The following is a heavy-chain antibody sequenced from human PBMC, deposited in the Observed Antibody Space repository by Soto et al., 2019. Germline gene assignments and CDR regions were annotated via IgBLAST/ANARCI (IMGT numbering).Heavy chain of an antibody. CDR2: FDPEDGET. D-gene: IGHD1-26*01. J-gene: IGHJ4*02. Sequence: ASVKVSCKVSGYTLTELSMHWVRQAPGKGLDWMGGFDPEDGETIYAQKFQGRVTMTEDTSTDTAYMELSSLRSEDTAVYYCATVVLRYSGSYFVDYWGQGTLVTVSS. CDR3: ATVVLRYSGSYFVDY. CDR1: GYTLTELS. V-gene: IGHV1-24*01.